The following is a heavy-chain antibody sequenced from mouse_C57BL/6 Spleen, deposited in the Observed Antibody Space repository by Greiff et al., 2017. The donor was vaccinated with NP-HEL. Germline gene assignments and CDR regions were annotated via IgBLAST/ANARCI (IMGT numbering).Heavy chain of an antibody. CDR3: TTKGGYDYDVFDY. D-gene: IGHD2-4*01. Sequence: VQLKQSGAELVRPGASVKLSCTASGFNIKDDYMHWVKQRPEQGLEWIGWIDPENGDTEYASKFQGKATITADTSSNTAYLQLSSLTSEDTAVYYCTTKGGYDYDVFDYWGQGTTLTVSS. CDR1: GFNIKDDY. CDR2: IDPENGDT. J-gene: IGHJ2*01. V-gene: IGHV14-4*01.